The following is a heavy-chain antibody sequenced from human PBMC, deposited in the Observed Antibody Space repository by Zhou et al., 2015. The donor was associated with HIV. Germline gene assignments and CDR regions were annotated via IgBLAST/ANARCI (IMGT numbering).Heavy chain of an antibody. CDR2: MNTGGGQT. D-gene: IGHD3-22*01. CDR3: ARLELGYNYDTSGPFDL. J-gene: IGHJ2*01. CDR1: GYTFTTYD. V-gene: IGHV1-8*01. Sequence: QVQLVQSGAEVKKPGASVKVSCKASGYTFTTYDINWMRQATGQRPEWMGWMNTGGGQTGYAQKFQGRVTMTRDTSTSTAYMELRSLRSDDTAVYYCARLELGYNYDTSGPFDLWGRGTLFGTVSS.